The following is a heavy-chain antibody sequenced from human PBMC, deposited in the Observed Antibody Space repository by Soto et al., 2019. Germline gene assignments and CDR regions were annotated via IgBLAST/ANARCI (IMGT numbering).Heavy chain of an antibody. J-gene: IGHJ4*02. V-gene: IGHV4-39*07. CDR3: ARGGWYYFDY. D-gene: IGHD6-19*01. CDR2: IYYSGST. CDR1: GGSISSSSYY. Sequence: SETLSLTCTVSGGSISSSSYYWGWIRQPPGKGLEWIGSIYYSGSTYYNPSLKSRVTISVDTSKNQFSLKLSSVTAADTAVYYCARGGWYYFDYWGQGTLVTVSS.